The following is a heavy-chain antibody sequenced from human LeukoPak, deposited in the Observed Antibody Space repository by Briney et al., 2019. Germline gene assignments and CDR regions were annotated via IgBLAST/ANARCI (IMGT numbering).Heavy chain of an antibody. V-gene: IGHV3-7*01. Sequence: GGSLRLSCAASGFTFNNYWMSWVRQAPGKGLEWVANINQDGSETYYVDSVKGRFTISRDNAKNSLYLQMNSLRAEDTAVYYCARDPTVDYDILTGYPRYYMDVWGKGTTVTVSS. D-gene: IGHD3-9*01. CDR2: INQDGSET. CDR3: ARDPTVDYDILTGYPRYYMDV. CDR1: GFTFNNYW. J-gene: IGHJ6*03.